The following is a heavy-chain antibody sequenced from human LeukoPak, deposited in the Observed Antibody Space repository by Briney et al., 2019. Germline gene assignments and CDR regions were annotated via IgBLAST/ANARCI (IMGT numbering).Heavy chain of an antibody. CDR1: GFTVSSNY. J-gene: IGHJ4*02. Sequence: PGGSLRLSCAASGFTVSSNYMSWVRQAPGKGLEWVSVIYSGGSTYYADSVKGRFTISRDNSKNTLYLQMNSLRAEDTAVYYCAKDGSYWGDGFDYWGQGTLVTVSS. D-gene: IGHD1-26*01. V-gene: IGHV3-53*01. CDR3: AKDGSYWGDGFDY. CDR2: IYSGGST.